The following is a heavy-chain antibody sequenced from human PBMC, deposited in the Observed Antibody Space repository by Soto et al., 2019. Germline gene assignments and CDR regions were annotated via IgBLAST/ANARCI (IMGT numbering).Heavy chain of an antibody. J-gene: IGHJ6*02. Sequence: QVQLQESGPGLVRPSETLSLTCSVSGGSVTSGGFYWSWIRQLPGKGLQWIGYIYSSGTTYYNPSLXXRLSIAVDTAQNQFSLRLSSVTAADTAVYYCARDTGSGSDVWGQGTTVTVSS. V-gene: IGHV4-31*03. CDR3: ARDTGSGSDV. D-gene: IGHD3-10*01. CDR1: GGSVTSGGFY. CDR2: IYSSGTT.